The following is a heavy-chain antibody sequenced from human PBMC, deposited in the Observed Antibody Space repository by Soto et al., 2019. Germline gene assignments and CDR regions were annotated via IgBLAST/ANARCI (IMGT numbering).Heavy chain of an antibody. CDR1: GYTFTSYA. CDR2: INAGNGNT. V-gene: IGHV1-3*05. CDR3: ARGIGYYYWDDY. J-gene: IGHJ4*02. Sequence: QVQLVQSGAEEKKPGASVKVSCKASGYTFTSYARHWVRQAPGQRLEWMGWINAGNGNTKYSQKFQGRVTITRDTSASTAYMELSSLRSEDTAVYYCARGIGYYYWDDYWGQGTLVTVSS. D-gene: IGHD3-22*01.